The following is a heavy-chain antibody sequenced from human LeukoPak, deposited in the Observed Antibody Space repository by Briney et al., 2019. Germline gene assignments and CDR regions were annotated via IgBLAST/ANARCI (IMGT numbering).Heavy chain of an antibody. Sequence: GGSLRLSCAASGFTFSSYGMSWVRQAPGKGLEWVSAISGSGGSTYYADSVKGRFTISRDNSKNTVYLQMNSLRAEDTAVYYCAKELPYYGSGLYFDYWGQGTLVTVSS. D-gene: IGHD3-10*01. CDR3: AKELPYYGSGLYFDY. CDR1: GFTFSSYG. CDR2: ISGSGGST. V-gene: IGHV3-23*01. J-gene: IGHJ4*02.